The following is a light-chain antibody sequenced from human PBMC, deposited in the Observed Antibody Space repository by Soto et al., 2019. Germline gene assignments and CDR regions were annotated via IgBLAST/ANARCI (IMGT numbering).Light chain of an antibody. V-gene: IGKV1-5*03. Sequence: DIQMTQSPSTLSGSVGDRVTITCRASQTISSWLAWYQQKPGKAPKLLIYKASTLKSGVPSRFSGSGSGTDFTLTISSLQSEDFAVYYCQQYNNWPLGTFGQGTKVDIK. J-gene: IGKJ1*01. CDR3: QQYNNWPLGT. CDR2: KAS. CDR1: QTISSW.